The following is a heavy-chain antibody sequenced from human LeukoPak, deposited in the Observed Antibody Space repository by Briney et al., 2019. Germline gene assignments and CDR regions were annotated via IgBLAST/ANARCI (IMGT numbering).Heavy chain of an antibody. J-gene: IGHJ3*02. CDR1: GSRLASYW. D-gene: IGHD5-24*01. CDR2: IYPGDSDT. CDR3: ARLAGHDGYNYFAFDI. V-gene: IGHV5-51*01. Sequence: GESLKISCKGSGSRLASYWIGWVRQMPGKGLEWLGIIYPGDSDTRYSPSFQGQVTISADKSISTAYLQWSSLKASDTAMYYCARLAGHDGYNYFAFDIWGQGTMVTVSS.